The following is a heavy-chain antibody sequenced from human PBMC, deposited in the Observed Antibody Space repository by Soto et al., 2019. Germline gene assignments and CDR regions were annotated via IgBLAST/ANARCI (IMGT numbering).Heavy chain of an antibody. CDR3: ARGPNLRGSGSA. CDR2: INHSGST. Sequence: QVQLQQLGAGLLKPSETLSLTCAVCGGSFSGYYWSWIRQPPGKGLEWIGEINHSGSTNYNPSLKSRVTISVDTSKNQFSLKLSSVTAADTAVYYCARGPNLRGSGSAWGQGTLVTVSS. CDR1: GGSFSGYY. J-gene: IGHJ5*02. D-gene: IGHD1-26*01. V-gene: IGHV4-34*01.